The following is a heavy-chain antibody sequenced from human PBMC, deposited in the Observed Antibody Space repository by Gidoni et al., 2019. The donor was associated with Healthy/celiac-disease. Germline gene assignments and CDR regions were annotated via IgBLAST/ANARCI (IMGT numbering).Heavy chain of an antibody. CDR3: ASVVAHTRGYDY. J-gene: IGHJ4*02. V-gene: IGHV1-69*01. CDR2: IIPICGTA. D-gene: IGHD2-15*01. Sequence: QVQLVQSGAAVKKPGSWVKVSCKASGATFSSYAISWVRQAPGQGLEWMGGIIPICGTANDAKKFQGRVTITADESKSTAYMELSSLRSEDTAVYYCASVVAHTRGYDYWGQGTLVTVSS. CDR1: GATFSSYA.